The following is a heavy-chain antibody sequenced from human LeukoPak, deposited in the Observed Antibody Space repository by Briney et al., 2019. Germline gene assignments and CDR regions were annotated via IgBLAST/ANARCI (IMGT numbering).Heavy chain of an antibody. CDR1: GFTLTRYW. V-gene: IGHV3-7*04. CDR2: LKPDGGEK. Sequence: PGGSLRLSCAASGFTLTRYWMSWVRQAPGKGLEWVANLKPDGGEKYYVDSVKGRFTISRDNAKNSLYLQMNSMRVEDTAVYYCARDGYSGSYYDIWGQGTMVTVSS. J-gene: IGHJ3*02. CDR3: ARDGYSGSYYDI. D-gene: IGHD1-26*01.